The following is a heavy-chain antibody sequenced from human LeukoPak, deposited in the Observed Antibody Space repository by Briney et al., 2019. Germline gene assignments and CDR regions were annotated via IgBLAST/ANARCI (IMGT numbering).Heavy chain of an antibody. D-gene: IGHD5-24*01. J-gene: IGHJ4*02. V-gene: IGHV3-48*04. Sequence: GGSLRLSCAASGFTFSDYSMNWVRQAPGKGLEWISYIGSDSGNTNYADSVKGRSTISGDNAKNSMYLQMKSLRVEDTAVCYCARDYKYAFDDWGQGTLVSVSS. CDR1: GFTFSDYS. CDR3: ARDYKYAFDD. CDR2: IGSDSGNT.